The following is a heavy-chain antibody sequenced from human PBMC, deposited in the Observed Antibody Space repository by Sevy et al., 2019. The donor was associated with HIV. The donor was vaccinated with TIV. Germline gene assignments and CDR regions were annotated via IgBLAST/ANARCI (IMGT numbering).Heavy chain of an antibody. CDR3: AKVLHIVVVPAAIDYYYGTDV. CDR2: IRFAGSIK. D-gene: IGHD2-2*01. V-gene: IGHV3-30*02. Sequence: GGSLRLSCAASGFTFSTYGMHWVRQAPGKGLEWVAFIRFAGSIKYYTDSVKGRLTISRDNSKNTLYLQMNSLRAEDTAVYFCAKVLHIVVVPAAIDYYYGTDVWGQGTTVTVSS. CDR1: GFTFSTYG. J-gene: IGHJ6*02.